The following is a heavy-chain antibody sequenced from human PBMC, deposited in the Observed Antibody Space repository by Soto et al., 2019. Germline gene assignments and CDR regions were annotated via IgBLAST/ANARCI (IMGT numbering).Heavy chain of an antibody. D-gene: IGHD6-19*01. CDR3: ARALDSSGLPSLGS. CDR2: IGTAGDP. J-gene: IGHJ5*02. V-gene: IGHV3-13*05. Sequence: EVPLVESGGGLVQPGGSLRLSCAASGFTFSSYAMHWVRQATVNCLEWVSAIGTAGDPYYPGSVKGRFTISRENAKNSLYLQMNSLRAGDTAVYYCARALDSSGLPSLGSWGQGTLVTVAS. CDR1: GFTFSSYA.